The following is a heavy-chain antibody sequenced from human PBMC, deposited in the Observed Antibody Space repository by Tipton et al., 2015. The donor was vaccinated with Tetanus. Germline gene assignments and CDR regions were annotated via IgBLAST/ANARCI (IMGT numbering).Heavy chain of an antibody. CDR3: AKKVRFLFSPLGP. CDR1: GGTFTSFA. D-gene: IGHD2/OR15-2a*01. V-gene: IGHV1-69*06. CDR2: IIPIFGTA. J-gene: IGHJ5*02. Sequence: QLVQSGPEVKKPGSSVKVSCKASGGTFTSFAISWVRQAPGQGLGWMGGIIPIFGTAEYAQNFQGRLTFTADKLTNTAYMELTSLRSDDTAFYYCAKKVRFLFSPLGPWGQGTLVPVSS.